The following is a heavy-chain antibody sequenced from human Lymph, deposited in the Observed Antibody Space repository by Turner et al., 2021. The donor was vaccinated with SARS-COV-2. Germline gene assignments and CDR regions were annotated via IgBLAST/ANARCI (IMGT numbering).Heavy chain of an antibody. J-gene: IGHJ6*02. CDR1: GFAFSSYG. CDR2: ISYDGSNK. Sequence: QVQLVESGGGVVQPGRSLRLSCAASGFAFSSYGMHGVRQAPGKGLEWVAVISYDGSNKYYADSVKGRFTISRDNSKNTLYLQMNSLRAEDTAVYYCAKVRSIFGVVIGGMDVWGQGTTVTVSS. V-gene: IGHV3-30*18. D-gene: IGHD3-3*01. CDR3: AKVRSIFGVVIGGMDV.